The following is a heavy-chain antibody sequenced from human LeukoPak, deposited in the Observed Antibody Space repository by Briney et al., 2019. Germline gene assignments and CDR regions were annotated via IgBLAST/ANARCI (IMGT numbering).Heavy chain of an antibody. V-gene: IGHV4-39*01. J-gene: IGHJ4*02. CDR2: IFYSGST. CDR1: GGSISSSSYY. CDR3: ARQAGYSYGYVGYYFDS. Sequence: PSETLSLTCTVSGGSISSSSYYWVWIRQPPGKGLEWIGSIFYSGSTYYNPSLKSRVTISLDTSKNQFSLMLSSVTAADTAMYYCARQAGYSYGYVGYYFDSWGQGTLVTVSS. D-gene: IGHD5-18*01.